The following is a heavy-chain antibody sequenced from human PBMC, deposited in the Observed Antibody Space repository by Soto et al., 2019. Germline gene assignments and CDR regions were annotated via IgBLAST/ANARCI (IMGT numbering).Heavy chain of an antibody. CDR2: IYYSGST. Sequence: SETLSLTCTIFGASISNYYWSWIRQPPGKGLEWIGYIYYSGSTNYNPSLKSRVTISVDTSKKQFSLKLSSVTAADTAVYYCASLPVYSSGVFDYGGKEPLVTVPS. V-gene: IGHV4-59*08. CDR3: ASLPVYSSGVFDY. D-gene: IGHD6-19*01. CDR1: GASISNYY. J-gene: IGHJ4*02.